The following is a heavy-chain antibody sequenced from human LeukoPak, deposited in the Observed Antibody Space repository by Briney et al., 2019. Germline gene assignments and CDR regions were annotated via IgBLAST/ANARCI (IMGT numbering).Heavy chain of an antibody. CDR3: ARDGTYSSTSPFDY. D-gene: IGHD6-6*01. Sequence: AGGSLRLSCAASGFTFSSYSMNWVRQAPGKGLEWVSSISSSSSYTYYADSVKGRFTISRDNAKNSLYLQMDSLRAEDTAVYYCARDGTYSSTSPFDYWGQGTLVTVSS. CDR2: ISSSSSYT. J-gene: IGHJ4*02. CDR1: GFTFSSYS. V-gene: IGHV3-21*01.